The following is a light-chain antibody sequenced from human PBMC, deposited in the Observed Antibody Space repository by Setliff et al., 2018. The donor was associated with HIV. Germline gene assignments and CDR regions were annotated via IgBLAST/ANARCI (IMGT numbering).Light chain of an antibody. CDR2: EDN. CDR1: KLGEKY. V-gene: IGLV3-1*01. CDR3: QAWDSSTAFYL. J-gene: IGLJ1*01. Sequence: ELTQPPSVSVSPGQTARITCSGDKLGEKYTCWYQHKPGQSPVVVIYEDNKRPSGIPERFSGSNSGNTATLTISGAQAIDEADYYCQAWDSSTAFYLFGSGTKSPS.